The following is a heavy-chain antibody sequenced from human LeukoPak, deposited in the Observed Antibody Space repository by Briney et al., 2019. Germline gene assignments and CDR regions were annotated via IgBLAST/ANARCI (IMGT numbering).Heavy chain of an antibody. Sequence: GGSLRLSCAASGFTFSSYGMNWVRQAPGKGLEWVSSISSSSSYIYYADSVKGRFTISRDNAKNSLYLQMNSLRAEDTAVYYCARALWNYGTPNWGQGTMVTVSS. CDR1: GFTFSSYG. V-gene: IGHV3-21*01. CDR2: ISSSSSYI. CDR3: ARALWNYGTPN. J-gene: IGHJ3*01. D-gene: IGHD1-7*01.